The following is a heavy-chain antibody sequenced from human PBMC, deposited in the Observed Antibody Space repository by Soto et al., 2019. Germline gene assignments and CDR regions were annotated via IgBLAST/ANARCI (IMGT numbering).Heavy chain of an antibody. CDR2: IYYSGST. J-gene: IGHJ4*02. V-gene: IGHV4-59*01. D-gene: IGHD1-1*01. CDR3: ARVWRRTFDH. CDR1: GGSISSYY. Sequence: QVQLQESGPGLVKPSETLSLTCTVSGGSISSYYWSWIRQPPGKGLEWIGYIYYSGSTNYNPPLQCLIIISGGTLKKLFSLKLSSVTAAGTAVYYFARVWRRTFDHWGQGTLVNVSS.